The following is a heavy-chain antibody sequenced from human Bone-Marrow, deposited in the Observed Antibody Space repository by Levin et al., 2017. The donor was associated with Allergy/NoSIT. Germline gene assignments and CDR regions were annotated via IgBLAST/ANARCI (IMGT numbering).Heavy chain of an antibody. D-gene: IGHD3-22*01. CDR1: GFTFSSYG. Sequence: PGGSLRLSCAASGFTFSSYGMHWVRQAPGKGLEWVAVIWYDGSNKYYADSVKGRFTISRDNSKNTLYLQMNSLRAEDTAVYYCARESITMIVAEPNFDYWGQGTLVTVSS. J-gene: IGHJ4*02. V-gene: IGHV3-33*01. CDR3: ARESITMIVAEPNFDY. CDR2: IWYDGSNK.